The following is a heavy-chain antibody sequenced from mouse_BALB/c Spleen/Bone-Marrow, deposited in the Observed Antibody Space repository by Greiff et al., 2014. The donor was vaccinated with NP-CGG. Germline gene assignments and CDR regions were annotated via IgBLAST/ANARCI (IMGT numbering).Heavy chain of an antibody. CDR2: IYPGNVNT. CDR3: ARSRYGSYYGY. D-gene: IGHD1-1*01. CDR1: NYTFTTYY. J-gene: IGHJ2*01. Sequence: QVQLKQSGPELVKPGASVRISCKASNYTFTTYYIYWVKQRPGQGLEWIGWIYPGNVNTKYNEKFKAKATLTADKSSSTAYTQLSSLTSEDSAVYFCARSRYGSYYGYWGQGTPLTVSS. V-gene: IGHV1S56*01.